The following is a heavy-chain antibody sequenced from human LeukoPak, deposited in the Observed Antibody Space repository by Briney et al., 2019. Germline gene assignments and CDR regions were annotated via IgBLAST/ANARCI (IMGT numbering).Heavy chain of an antibody. Sequence: GGSLRLSCAGSGFRFSGHGMHWVRQAPGKGLEWLGYIWYDGSNSDYVDPVKGRFTISRDNSKNTVYLQMNSLRAEDTAVYHCARSIRGLALDYWGQGTLVTVSS. CDR3: ARSIRGLALDY. CDR2: IWYDGSNS. J-gene: IGHJ4*02. CDR1: GFRFSGHG. D-gene: IGHD3/OR15-3a*01. V-gene: IGHV3-33*01.